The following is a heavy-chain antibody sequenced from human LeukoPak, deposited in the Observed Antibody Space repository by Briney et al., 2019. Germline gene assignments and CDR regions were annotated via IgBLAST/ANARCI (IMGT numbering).Heavy chain of an antibody. D-gene: IGHD6-13*01. CDR3: ARSWYSSSSEEEDWFDP. CDR2: ISGSGGTA. CDR1: GFTFSSYA. V-gene: IGHV3-23*01. J-gene: IGHJ5*02. Sequence: QTGGSLRLSCAASGFTFSSYAMSWVRQAPGKGLEWVSAISGSGGTAYYADSVKGRFTISRDNSKNTLYLQMNSLRAEDTAVYYCARSWYSSSSEEEDWFDPWGQGTLVTVSS.